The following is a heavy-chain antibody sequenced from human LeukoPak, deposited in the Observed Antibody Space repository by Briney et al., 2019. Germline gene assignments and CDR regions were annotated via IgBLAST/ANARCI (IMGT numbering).Heavy chain of an antibody. CDR3: ARAPPREYYVSSGYYV. CDR2: ISSSSSYI. D-gene: IGHD3-22*01. CDR1: GFTFSSYS. Sequence: GGSLRLSCAASGFTFSSYSMNWVRQAPGKGLEWVSSISSSSSYIYYADSVKGRFTISRDNAKNSLYLQMNSLRAEDTAVYYCARAPPREYYVSSGYYVWGQGTLVTVSS. J-gene: IGHJ4*02. V-gene: IGHV3-21*01.